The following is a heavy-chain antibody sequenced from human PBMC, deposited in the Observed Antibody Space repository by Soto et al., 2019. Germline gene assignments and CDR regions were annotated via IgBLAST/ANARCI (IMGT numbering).Heavy chain of an antibody. CDR3: ARGRGYYDILTGYYNGYYFDY. D-gene: IGHD3-9*01. CDR1: GGCMSSYY. Sequence: ETLSVSSTVPGGCMSSYYWSWIRQPAGKGLEWIGRIYTSGSTNYNPSLKSRVTMSVDTSKNQFSLKLSSVTAAEPAVYYCARGRGYYDILTGYYNGYYFDYWGQGTLVTHCS. CDR2: IYTSGST. V-gene: IGHV4-4*07. J-gene: IGHJ4*02.